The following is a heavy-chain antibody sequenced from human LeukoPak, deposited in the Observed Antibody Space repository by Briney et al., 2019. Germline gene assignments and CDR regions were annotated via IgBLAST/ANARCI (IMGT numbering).Heavy chain of an antibody. CDR2: ISSSSSTI. CDR3: AREYYGYMDV. D-gene: IGHD4-17*01. CDR1: GFTFSSYE. J-gene: IGHJ6*03. V-gene: IGHV3-48*01. Sequence: GGSLRLSCAASGFTFSSYEMNWVRQAPGKGLEWVSYISSSSSTIYYADSVKGRFTISRDNAKNSLYLQMNSLRAEDTAVYYCAREYYGYMDVWGKGTTVTVSS.